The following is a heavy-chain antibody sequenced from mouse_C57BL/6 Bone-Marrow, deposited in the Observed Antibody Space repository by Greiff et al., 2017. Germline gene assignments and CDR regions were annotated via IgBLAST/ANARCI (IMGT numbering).Heavy chain of an antibody. D-gene: IGHD2-3*01. J-gene: IGHJ2*01. CDR2: IHPNSGST. CDR1: GYTFTSYW. Sequence: VQLQQSGAELVKPGASVKLSCKASGYTFTSYWMHWVKQRPGQGLEWIGMIHPNSGSTNYNEKFKSKATLTVDKSSSTAYMQLSSLTSEDSAVYYCAKEGYYEGFDYWGQGTTLTVSS. CDR3: AKEGYYEGFDY. V-gene: IGHV1-64*01.